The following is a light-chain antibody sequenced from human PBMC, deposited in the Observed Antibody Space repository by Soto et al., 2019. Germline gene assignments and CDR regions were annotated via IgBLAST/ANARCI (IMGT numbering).Light chain of an antibody. V-gene: IGLV2-11*01. Sequence: QSVLTQPRSVSGSPGQTVTISCTGTSRDVGTYNFVSWYQQHPGKAPKFMIYGGTKRPSGVPDRFSGAKSGNTASLTISGLQAEDEADYYCCSYVGSYTSYVFGTGTKVTVL. J-gene: IGLJ1*01. CDR3: CSYVGSYTSYV. CDR2: GGT. CDR1: SRDVGTYNF.